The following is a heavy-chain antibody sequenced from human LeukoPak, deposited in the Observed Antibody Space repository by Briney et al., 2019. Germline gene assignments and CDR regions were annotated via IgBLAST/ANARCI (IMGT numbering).Heavy chain of an antibody. V-gene: IGHV4-59*01. CDR3: ARGLAATGYFDY. Sequence: SETLSLTRTVSGGSISSYYWTWIRQPPGKGLEWIGYIYYSGSTNYNPSLKSRVTISVDTSKNQFSLKLSSVTAADTAVYYCARGLAATGYFDYWGQGTLVTVSS. CDR2: IYYSGST. CDR1: GGSISSYY. D-gene: IGHD6-19*01. J-gene: IGHJ4*02.